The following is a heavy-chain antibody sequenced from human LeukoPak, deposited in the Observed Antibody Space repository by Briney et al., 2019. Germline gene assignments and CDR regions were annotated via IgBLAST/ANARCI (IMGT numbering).Heavy chain of an antibody. Sequence: GGSLRLSCAASGFTFSTYSMNWVRQAPGRGLEWVSYISGSGSPISYADSVKGRFTISRDNARNSLYLQMNSLRAEDTAVYYCARGPRYCSSTSCQRIMPRNYGMDVWGQGTTVTVSS. V-gene: IGHV3-48*04. J-gene: IGHJ6*02. CDR1: GFTFSTYS. CDR3: ARGPRYCSSTSCQRIMPRNYGMDV. CDR2: ISGSGSPI. D-gene: IGHD2-2*01.